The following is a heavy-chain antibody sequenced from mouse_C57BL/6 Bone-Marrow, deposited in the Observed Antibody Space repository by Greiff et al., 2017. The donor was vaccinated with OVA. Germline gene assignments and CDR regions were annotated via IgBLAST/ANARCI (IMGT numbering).Heavy chain of an antibody. J-gene: IGHJ3*01. Sequence: VQLQQSGAELVRPGASVTLSCKASGYTFTDYEMHWVKQTPVHGLEWIGAIDPETGGTAYNQKFKGKAILTADKSSSTAYMELRILTSEDSAVYYCTRSRNWDLFAYWGQGTLVTVSA. D-gene: IGHD4-1*01. CDR3: TRSRNWDLFAY. CDR2: IDPETGGT. V-gene: IGHV1-15*01. CDR1: GYTFTDYE.